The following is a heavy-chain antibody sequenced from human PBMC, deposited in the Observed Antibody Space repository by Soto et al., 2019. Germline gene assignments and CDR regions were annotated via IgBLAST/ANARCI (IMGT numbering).Heavy chain of an antibody. Sequence: GGSLRLSCEASGFTFSNYAMSWVRQAPGKGLEWVSAISGGGAAPYYVDSVKGRFTISRDNIKITLYLQMNNLRAEGTGVYYCGKDLVYSCTPGARGGLGDWGWGILIT. J-gene: IGHJ4*02. CDR3: GKDLVYSCTPGARGGLGD. V-gene: IGHV3-23*01. D-gene: IGHD3-10*01. CDR1: GFTFSNYA. CDR2: ISGGGAAP.